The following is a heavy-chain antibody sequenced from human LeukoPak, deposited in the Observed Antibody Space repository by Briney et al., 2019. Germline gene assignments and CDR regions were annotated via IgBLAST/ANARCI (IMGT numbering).Heavy chain of an antibody. V-gene: IGHV4-61*02. Sequence: SETLSLTCTVSGGSISSGSYYWSWIRQPAGKGLEWIGRIYTSGSTYYNPSLKSRVTISLDTSKNQFSLRLSSVTAADTAVYYCARHSSSWSPNPDYWGQGTLVTVSS. CDR2: IYTSGST. D-gene: IGHD6-13*01. CDR1: GGSISSGSYY. CDR3: ARHSSSWSPNPDY. J-gene: IGHJ4*02.